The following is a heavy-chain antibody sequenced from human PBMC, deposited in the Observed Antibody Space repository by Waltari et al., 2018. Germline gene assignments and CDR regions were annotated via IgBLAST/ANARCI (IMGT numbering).Heavy chain of an antibody. CDR3: AKDIYLGCSGGSCSYYYGMDV. V-gene: IGHV3-9*01. CDR1: GFTFDDYA. J-gene: IGHJ6*02. D-gene: IGHD2-15*01. Sequence: EVQLVESGGGLVQPGRSLRLSCAASGFTFDDYAMHWVRQAPGKALEWVSGISWNSGSIGYADSVKGRFTISRDNAKNSLYLQMNSLRAEDTALYYCAKDIYLGCSGGSCSYYYGMDVWGQGTTVTVSS. CDR2: ISWNSGSI.